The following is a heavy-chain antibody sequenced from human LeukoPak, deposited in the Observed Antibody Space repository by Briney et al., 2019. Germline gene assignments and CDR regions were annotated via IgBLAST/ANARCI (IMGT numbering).Heavy chain of an antibody. CDR1: GFPFSSYS. Sequence: GGSLRPFCAASGFPFSSYSMNWVRQAPGKGLEWVSSITSSSDYIYNADSVKGRFTISRVNAKSSLYLQMNSLRAEDTAVYYCARGGSTGWQRTLWFGPWGKGTLVTVSS. D-gene: IGHD6-19*01. V-gene: IGHV3-21*01. CDR3: ARGGSTGWQRTLWFGP. J-gene: IGHJ5*02. CDR2: ITSSSDYI.